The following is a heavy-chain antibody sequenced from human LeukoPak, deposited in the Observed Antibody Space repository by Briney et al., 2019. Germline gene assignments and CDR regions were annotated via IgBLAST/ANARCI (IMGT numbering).Heavy chain of an antibody. J-gene: IGHJ3*02. CDR2: ISGSGGST. D-gene: IGHD3-10*01. Sequence: PGGSLRLSCAASGFTFSSYALSWVRQAPGKGLEWVSGISGSGGSTYYADSVKGRFTISRDNSKNTLYLQMNSLRAEDTAVYYCAKVRVYGSVSRDAFDIWGQGTMVTVSS. V-gene: IGHV3-23*01. CDR1: GFTFSSYA. CDR3: AKVRVYGSVSRDAFDI.